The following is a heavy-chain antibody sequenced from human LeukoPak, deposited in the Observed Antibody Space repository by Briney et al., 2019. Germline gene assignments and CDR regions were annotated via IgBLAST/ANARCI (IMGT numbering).Heavy chain of an antibody. CDR2: ISSTGDST. CDR1: GFTFTSYA. CDR3: AKEANWNFYMDV. V-gene: IGHV3-23*01. Sequence: GGSLRLSCAASGFTFTSYAMSWVRQAPGKGLEWVSAISSTGDSTYYADSVKGRFTISRDNSKNTLYLQMSSLRGEDTAVYYCAKEANWNFYMDVWGKGTTVTVSS. J-gene: IGHJ6*03. D-gene: IGHD1-1*01.